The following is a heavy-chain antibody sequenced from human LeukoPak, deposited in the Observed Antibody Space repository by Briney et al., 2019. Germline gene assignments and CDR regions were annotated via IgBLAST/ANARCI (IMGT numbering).Heavy chain of an antibody. V-gene: IGHV3-21*01. CDR1: GFTFSSYS. CDR2: ISSSSSYI. J-gene: IGHJ4*02. D-gene: IGHD3-22*01. Sequence: PGGSLRLSCAASGFTFSSYSMNWVRQAPGKGLEWVSSISSSSSYIYYADSVKGRFTISRDNAKNSLYLQMNSLRAEDTAVYYCARTLGDDSSGYAFDYWGQGTLVTVSS. CDR3: ARTLGDDSSGYAFDY.